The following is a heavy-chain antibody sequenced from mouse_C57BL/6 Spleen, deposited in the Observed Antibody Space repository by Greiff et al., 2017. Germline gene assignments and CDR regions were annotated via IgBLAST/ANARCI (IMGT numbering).Heavy chain of an antibody. CDR2: ISSGSSTI. J-gene: IGHJ1*03. CDR1: GFTFSDYG. D-gene: IGHD1-1*01. CDR3: ARPYDGSSYGRDWYFDV. Sequence: EVQVVESGGGLVKPGGSLKLSCAASGFTFSDYGMHWVRQAPEKGLEWVAYISSGSSTIYYADTVKGRFTISRDNAKNTLFLQMTSLRSEDTAMYYCARPYDGSSYGRDWYFDVWGTGTTVTVSS. V-gene: IGHV5-17*01.